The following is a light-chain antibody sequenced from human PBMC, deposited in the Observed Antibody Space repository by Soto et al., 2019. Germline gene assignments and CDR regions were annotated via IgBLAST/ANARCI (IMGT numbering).Light chain of an antibody. CDR3: QHYNNWPLT. V-gene: IGKV3-15*01. J-gene: IGKJ4*01. Sequence: EIVMTQSPATLSVSPGERATLSCRASQSVRSNLAWYQQTPGQAPRLLIYDASTRATGIPARFSGSGSGTEFTLTISSLQSEDFAVYYCQHYNNWPLTFGGGTKVEIK. CDR1: QSVRSN. CDR2: DAS.